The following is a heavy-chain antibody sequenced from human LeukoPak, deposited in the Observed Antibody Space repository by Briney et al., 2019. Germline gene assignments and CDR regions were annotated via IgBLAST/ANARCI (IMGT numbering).Heavy chain of an antibody. Sequence: SEALSLTCADYGGSFSGYYWSWIRQPPGKGLEWIGEINHSGSTNYNPSLKSRVTISVDTSKNQFSLKLSSVTAADTAVYYCARPSGDFWSGYHYYMDGWGKGTTGTVSS. J-gene: IGHJ6*03. CDR2: INHSGST. D-gene: IGHD3-3*01. CDR1: GGSFSGYY. CDR3: ARPSGDFWSGYHYYMDG. V-gene: IGHV4-34*01.